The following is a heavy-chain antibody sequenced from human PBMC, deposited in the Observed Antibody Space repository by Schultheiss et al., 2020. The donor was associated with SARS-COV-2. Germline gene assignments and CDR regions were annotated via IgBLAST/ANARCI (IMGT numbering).Heavy chain of an antibody. D-gene: IGHD4-17*01. CDR3: ARAKTTVTSDFDY. J-gene: IGHJ4*02. CDR1: GGSISSGDYY. Sequence: SCTVSGGSISSGDYYWSWIRQPPGKGLEWIGYIYYSGSTYYNPSLKSRVTISVDTSKNQFSLKLSSVTAADTAVYYCARAKTTVTSDFDYWGQGTLVTVSS. V-gene: IGHV4-30-4*01. CDR2: IYYSGST.